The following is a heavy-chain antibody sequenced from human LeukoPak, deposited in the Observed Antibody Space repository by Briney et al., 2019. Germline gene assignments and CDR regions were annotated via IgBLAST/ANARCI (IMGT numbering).Heavy chain of an antibody. V-gene: IGHV1-24*01. J-gene: IGHJ5*02. CDR2: FDPEDGET. CDR1: GYTFTDYY. CDR3: ATVACSSTSCSRFDP. Sequence: ASVKVSCKASGYTFTDYYMHWVRQAPGKGLEWMGGFDPEDGETIYAQKFQGRVTMTEDTSTDTAYMELSSLRSEDTAVYYCATVACSSTSCSRFDPWGQGTLVTVSS. D-gene: IGHD2-2*01.